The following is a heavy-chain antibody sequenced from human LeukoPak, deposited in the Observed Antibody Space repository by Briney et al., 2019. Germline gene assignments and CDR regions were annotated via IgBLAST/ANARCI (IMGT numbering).Heavy chain of an antibody. CDR3: ARDVRGIAAATYCDWFDP. CDR1: GGSITSYY. J-gene: IGHJ5*02. V-gene: IGHV4-59*12. Sequence: SETLSLTCTVSGGSITSYYWSWIRQPPGKGLECIGYIYYSGSTYYNPSLKSRVTISVDKSKNQFSLKLSSVTAADTAVYYCARDVRGIAAATYCDWFDPWGQGTLVTVSS. CDR2: IYYSGST. D-gene: IGHD6-13*01.